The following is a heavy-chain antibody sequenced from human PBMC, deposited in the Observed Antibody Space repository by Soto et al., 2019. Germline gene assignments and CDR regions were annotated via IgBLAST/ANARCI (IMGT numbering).Heavy chain of an antibody. J-gene: IGHJ6*02. V-gene: IGHV3-23*01. CDR1: GFTFSSYA. D-gene: IGHD3-10*01. CDR2: ISGSGGST. CDR3: AKTVRGSGSYYKTGSYYYGMDV. Sequence: GGSLRLSCAASGFTFSSYAMSWVRQAPGKGLEWVSAISGSGGSTYYADSVKGRFTISRDNSKNTLYLQMNSLRAEDTAVYYCAKTVRGSGSYYKTGSYYYGMDVWGQGTTVTSP.